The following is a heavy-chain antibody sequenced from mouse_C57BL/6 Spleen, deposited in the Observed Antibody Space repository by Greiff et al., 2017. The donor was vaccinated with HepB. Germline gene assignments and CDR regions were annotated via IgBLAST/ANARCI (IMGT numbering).Heavy chain of an antibody. D-gene: IGHD1-1*01. CDR1: GFSLTSYG. V-gene: IGHV2-3*01. J-gene: IGHJ1*03. CDR2: IWGDGST. CDR3: AKGPPTTVVADWYFDV. Sequence: QVQLKQSGPGLVAPSQSLSITCTVSGFSLTSYGVSWVRQPPGKGLEWLGVIWGDGSTNYHSARISRLSISKDNSKSQVFLKLNSPQTDDTSTYYCAKGPPTTVVADWYFDVWGTGTTVTVSS.